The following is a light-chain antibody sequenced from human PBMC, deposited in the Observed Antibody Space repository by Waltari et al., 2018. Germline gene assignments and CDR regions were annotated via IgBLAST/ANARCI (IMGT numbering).Light chain of an antibody. CDR3: QQYDISPRT. CDR1: QTVRTTY. J-gene: IGKJ4*01. V-gene: IGKV3-20*01. CDR2: GAS. Sequence: DIVFTQSPGTLPLSPGESATLSCRASQTVRTTYLAWYQQKPGQAPTLHIFGASSRATGIPDRFSGSGSGTDFSLTISSLEPEDFAVYYCQQYDISPRTFGGGTKGEIK.